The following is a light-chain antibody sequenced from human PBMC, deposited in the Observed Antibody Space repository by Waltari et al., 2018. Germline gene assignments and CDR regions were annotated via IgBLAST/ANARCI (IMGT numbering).Light chain of an antibody. J-gene: IGLJ1*01. V-gene: IGLV1-44*01. Sequence: QSVLTQPPSASGTPGQTVTISCSGSSSNVGSSTVSWYQQLPGTAPKLLIFSQYRRPSGVPYRFSGSKCGTSASLAISGLQSEDEADYFCAAWDDSLNGFYVFGTGTRVTVL. CDR1: SSNVGSST. CDR2: SQY. CDR3: AAWDDSLNGFYV.